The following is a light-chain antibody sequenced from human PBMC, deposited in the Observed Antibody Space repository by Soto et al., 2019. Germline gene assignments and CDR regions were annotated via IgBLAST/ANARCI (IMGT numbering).Light chain of an antibody. CDR2: EGS. J-gene: IGLJ1*01. V-gene: IGLV2-23*01. Sequence: QSALTQPASVSGSPGQSITISCTGTSSDVGSYNLVSWYQQHPGKAPKLMIYEGSKRPSGVSNRFSGSKSGNTASLTISGLQAEDEADYSCSSYAGSSTSYVFGTGTKLTVL. CDR3: SSYAGSSTSYV. CDR1: SSDVGSYNL.